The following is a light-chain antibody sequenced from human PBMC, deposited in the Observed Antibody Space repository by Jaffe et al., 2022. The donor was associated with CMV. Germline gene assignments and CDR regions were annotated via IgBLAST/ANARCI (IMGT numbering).Light chain of an antibody. CDR2: AAS. J-gene: IGKJ2*01. Sequence: EIVLTQSPATLSLSPGDRATLSCRASQSVSSYLAWYQQKSGQAPRLLIYAASNRAPGIPDRFSGSGSGTDFTLTISSLEPEDFAVYYCQQRSSWPGTFGLGTKLEIK. CDR1: QSVSSY. CDR3: QQRSSWPGT. V-gene: IGKV3-11*01.